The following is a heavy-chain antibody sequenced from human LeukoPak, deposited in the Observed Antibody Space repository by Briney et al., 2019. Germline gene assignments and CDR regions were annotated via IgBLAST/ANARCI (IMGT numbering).Heavy chain of an antibody. CDR1: GFTFSSYA. CDR2: ISGSGGST. J-gene: IGHJ5*02. D-gene: IGHD3-10*01. Sequence: PAGSLRLSCAASGFTFSSYAMSWVRQAPGKGLEWVSAISGSGGSTYYADSVKGRFTISRDNSKNTLYLQMNSLRAEDTAVYYCAKDPGSGGWFGVSTWGQGTLVTVSS. V-gene: IGHV3-23*01. CDR3: AKDPGSGGWFGVST.